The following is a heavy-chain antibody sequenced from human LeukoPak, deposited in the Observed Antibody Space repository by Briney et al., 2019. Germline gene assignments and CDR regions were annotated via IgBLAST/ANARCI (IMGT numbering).Heavy chain of an antibody. D-gene: IGHD7-27*01. V-gene: IGHV3-74*01. Sequence: PGGSLRLSCAASGFTFSSYWMHWVRHAPGKGLVWVSRINTDGSSTSYADSVKGRFTISRDNAKNTLYLQMNSLRAEDTAVYYCARDPPGAHFDYWGQGTLVTVSS. J-gene: IGHJ4*02. CDR2: INTDGSST. CDR3: ARDPPGAHFDY. CDR1: GFTFSSYW.